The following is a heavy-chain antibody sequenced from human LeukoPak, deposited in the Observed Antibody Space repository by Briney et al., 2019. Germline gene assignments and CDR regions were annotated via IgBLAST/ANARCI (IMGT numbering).Heavy chain of an antibody. V-gene: IGHV3-48*04. CDR3: ARDRRNRIGRAFDI. D-gene: IGHD2-15*01. J-gene: IGHJ3*02. Sequence: PGGSLRLSCAVSGFSFSAYWMNWVRQAPGKGLEWVSYISSSGSIIYYADSVKGRFTISRDNAKNSLYLQMNSLRAEDTAVYYCARDRRNRIGRAFDIWGQGTMVTVSS. CDR2: ISSSGSII. CDR1: GFSFSAYW.